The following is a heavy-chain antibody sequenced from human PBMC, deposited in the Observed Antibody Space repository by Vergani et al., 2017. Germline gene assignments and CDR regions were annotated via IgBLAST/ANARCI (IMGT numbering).Heavy chain of an antibody. D-gene: IGHD3-3*01. V-gene: IGHV4-39*07. CDR1: GGSISSSSYY. J-gene: IGHJ4*02. CDR2: IYHSGST. CDR3: ARENQPDYDFWSGYFRTFDY. Sequence: QLQLQESGPGLVKPSETLSLTCTVSGGSISSSSYYWGWIRQPPGKGLEWIGSIYHSGSTYYNPSLKSRVTISVDTSKNQFSLKLSSVTAADTAVYYCARENQPDYDFWSGYFRTFDYWGQGTLVTVSS.